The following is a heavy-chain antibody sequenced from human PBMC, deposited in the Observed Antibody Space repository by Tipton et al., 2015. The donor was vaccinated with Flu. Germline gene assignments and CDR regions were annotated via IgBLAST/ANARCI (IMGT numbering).Heavy chain of an antibody. CDR1: GGSISSYY. J-gene: IGHJ5*02. CDR3: ARSVAVAAPGWFDP. D-gene: IGHD6-19*01. Sequence: TLSLTCTVSGGSISSYYWSWIRQPPGKGLAWIGYIYYSGSTNYNPSLKSRVTISVDTSKNQFSLKLSSVTAADTAVYYCARSVAVAAPGWFDPWGQGTLVTVSS. CDR2: IYYSGST. V-gene: IGHV4-59*01.